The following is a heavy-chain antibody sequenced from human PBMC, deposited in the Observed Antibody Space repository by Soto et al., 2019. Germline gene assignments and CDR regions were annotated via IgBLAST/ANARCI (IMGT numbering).Heavy chain of an antibody. J-gene: IGHJ6*02. CDR2: INSDGSST. CDR1: GFTFSSYW. Sequence: PGGSPRLSCAASGFTFSSYWMHWVRQAPGKGLVWVSRINSDGSSTSYADSVKGRFTISRDNAKNTLYLQMNSLRAEDTAVYYCARDRVPYSNYEYYYYGMDVWGQGTTVTVSS. D-gene: IGHD4-4*01. CDR3: ARDRVPYSNYEYYYYGMDV. V-gene: IGHV3-74*01.